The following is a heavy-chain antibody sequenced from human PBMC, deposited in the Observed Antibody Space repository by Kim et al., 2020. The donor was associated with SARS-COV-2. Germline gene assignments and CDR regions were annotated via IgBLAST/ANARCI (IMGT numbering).Heavy chain of an antibody. D-gene: IGHD3-22*01. CDR1: GFTFDTYA. J-gene: IGHJ6*02. CDR3: AKVVVMDGYNYYYYYAVDV. Sequence: GGSLRLSCVASGFTFDTYAMSWVRQAPGKGLEWVSVISGNGINKFYADSVRGRFTISRDNSENTLYLQMNSLRDEDTALYYCAKVVVMDGYNYYYYYAVDVWGQGTAVTVSS. CDR2: ISGNGINK. V-gene: IGHV3-23*01.